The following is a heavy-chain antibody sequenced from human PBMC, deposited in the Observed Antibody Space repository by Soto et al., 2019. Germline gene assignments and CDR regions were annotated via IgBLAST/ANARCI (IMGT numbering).Heavy chain of an antibody. CDR3: ARGKDGRRAGTYYFNRDV. CDR1: GFSFRDYW. V-gene: IGHV3-7*01. CDR2: IRQDGTEK. Sequence: GGSLRLSCAASGFSFRDYWMTWVRQAPGKGLDWVANIRQDGTEKYYLDSLKGRFTISRDNAKNSVHLLMNSLRAEDTAVYYCARGKDGRRAGTYYFNRDVWGKGTTVTVSS. D-gene: IGHD1-1*01. J-gene: IGHJ6*03.